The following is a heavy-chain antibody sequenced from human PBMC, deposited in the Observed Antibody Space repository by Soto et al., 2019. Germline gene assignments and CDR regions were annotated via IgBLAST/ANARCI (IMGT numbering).Heavy chain of an antibody. Sequence: QITLKESGPTLVRPTQTLTLTCSFSGFSLTTRGVGVGWIRQPPGKALEWLALIYWDDDEGCSPSLKSRLTITKDTSKNQVVLTLTNMDPVDTGTYYCAHRPRGFSYPFDYWCQGTLVTGSS. V-gene: IGHV2-5*02. J-gene: IGHJ4*02. CDR3: AHRPRGFSYPFDY. CDR2: IYWDDDE. CDR1: GFSLTTRGVG. D-gene: IGHD5-18*01.